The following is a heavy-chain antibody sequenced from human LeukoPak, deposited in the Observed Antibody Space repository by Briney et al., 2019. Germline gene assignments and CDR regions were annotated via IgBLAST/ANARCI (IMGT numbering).Heavy chain of an antibody. CDR1: GGSVSSGSYY. V-gene: IGHV4-61*01. CDR2: IYYSGST. D-gene: IGHD5-12*01. CDR3: ARGDIVATHFDY. J-gene: IGHJ4*02. Sequence: ASETLSLTCTVSGGSVSSGSYYWSWIRQPPGKGLEWIGYIYYSGSTNYNPSLKSRVTISVDTSKNQFSLKLSSVIAADTAVYYCARGDIVATHFDYWGQGTPVTVSS.